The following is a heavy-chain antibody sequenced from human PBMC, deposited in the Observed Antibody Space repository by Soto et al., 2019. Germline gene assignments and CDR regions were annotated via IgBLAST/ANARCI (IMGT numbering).Heavy chain of an antibody. Sequence: SETLSLTCTVSGGSISSSSYYWGWIRQPPGKGLEWIGSIYYSGSTYYNPSLKSRVTISVDTSKNQFSLKLSSVTAADTAVYYCARQRRQYPRVVLRFLEWSGGYFDYWGQGTLVTVSS. CDR3: ARQRRQYPRVVLRFLEWSGGYFDY. D-gene: IGHD3-3*01. J-gene: IGHJ4*02. CDR1: GGSISSSSYY. CDR2: IYYSGST. V-gene: IGHV4-39*01.